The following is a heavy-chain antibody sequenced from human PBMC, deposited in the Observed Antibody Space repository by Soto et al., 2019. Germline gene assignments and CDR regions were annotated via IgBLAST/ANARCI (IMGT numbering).Heavy chain of an antibody. CDR3: ARMNFSNWFDP. CDR1: GFTVSGSY. Sequence: EVQLVESGGGLVQPGGSLRLSCAASGFTVSGSYMSWVRQAPGKGLEWVSVVYNGDGAYYADSVKGRFTISRDNSKNTLYLQMNSLRVEDTAVYYCARMNFSNWFDPWGQGTLVTVSS. CDR2: VYNGDGA. J-gene: IGHJ5*02. V-gene: IGHV3-66*01.